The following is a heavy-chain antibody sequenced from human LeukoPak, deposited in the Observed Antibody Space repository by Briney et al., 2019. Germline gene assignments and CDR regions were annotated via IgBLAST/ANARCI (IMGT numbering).Heavy chain of an antibody. J-gene: IGHJ4*02. Sequence: PGGSLRLSCAASGFTVSSNYMSWVRQAPGKGLEWVAVIYSGGRTYYPDPVKGRFTISRDNSKKPLYLQINSLRDEDTAVYYCASQDYGDGVYWGQGTLVTVSS. CDR2: IYSGGRT. D-gene: IGHD4-17*01. V-gene: IGHV3-53*01. CDR3: ASQDYGDGVY. CDR1: GFTVSSNY.